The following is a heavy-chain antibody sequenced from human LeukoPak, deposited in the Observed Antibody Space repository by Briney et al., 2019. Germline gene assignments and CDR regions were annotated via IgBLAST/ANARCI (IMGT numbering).Heavy chain of an antibody. J-gene: IGHJ4*02. CDR2: IYSDNT. Sequence: PGGSLRLSCTVSGFTVSSNSMSWVRQDPGKGLEWVSFIYSDNTHYADSVKGRFTISRDNSKNTLYLQMNSLRAEDTAVYYCARDARYSGSYSDYWGQGTLVTVSS. V-gene: IGHV3-66*03. D-gene: IGHD1-26*01. CDR1: GFTVSSNS. CDR3: ARDARYSGSYSDY.